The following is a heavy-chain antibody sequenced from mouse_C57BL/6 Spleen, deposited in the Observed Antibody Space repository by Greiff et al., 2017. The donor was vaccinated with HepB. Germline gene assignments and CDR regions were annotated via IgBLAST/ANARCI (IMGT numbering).Heavy chain of an antibody. CDR1: GYTFTSYW. V-gene: IGHV1-61*01. J-gene: IGHJ2*01. CDR3: GRDSNDGRVFDC. CDR2: IYPSDGET. Sequence: QVQLQQPGAELVRPGSSVKLSCKASGYTFTSYWMDWVKQRPGQGLEWIGNIYPSDGETHYNQKFKDKATLTVDKSSSTAYMQLSSLTSEDSAVYYCGRDSNDGRVFDCWGEGTTLTVSS. D-gene: IGHD2-12*01.